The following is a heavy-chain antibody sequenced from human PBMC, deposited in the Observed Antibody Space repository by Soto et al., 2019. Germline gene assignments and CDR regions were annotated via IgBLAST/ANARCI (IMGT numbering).Heavy chain of an antibody. D-gene: IGHD4-17*01. CDR3: ARESYGDYHYIDY. Sequence: SETLSLTCTVSGGSISSYYWSWIRQPPGKGLEWIGYIYYSGSTNYNPSLKSRVTISVDTSKNQFSLKLSSVTAADTAVYYCARESYGDYHYIDYWGQGTLVTVSS. V-gene: IGHV4-59*01. J-gene: IGHJ4*02. CDR2: IYYSGST. CDR1: GGSISSYY.